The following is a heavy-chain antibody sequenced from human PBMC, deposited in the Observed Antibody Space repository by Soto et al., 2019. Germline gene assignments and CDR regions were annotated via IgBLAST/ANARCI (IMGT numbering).Heavy chain of an antibody. CDR1: GYTFTSYD. J-gene: IGHJ6*03. V-gene: IGHV1-8*01. Sequence: QVQLVQSGAEVKKPGASAKVSCKASGYTFTSYDINWVRQATGQGPEWMGWMNPNSGKTGYAQKFQGRVTMTRNTSISTAYMELSSLRPADTAVYFCARGRRNRGMFYFFDMDVWGKGTTVTVSS. D-gene: IGHD3-10*02. CDR2: MNPNSGKT. CDR3: ARGRRNRGMFYFFDMDV.